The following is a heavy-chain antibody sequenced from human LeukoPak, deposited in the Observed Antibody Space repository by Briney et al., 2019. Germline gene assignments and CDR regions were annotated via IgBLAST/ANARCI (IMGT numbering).Heavy chain of an antibody. J-gene: IGHJ5*02. CDR2: IYPGDSDT. V-gene: IGHV5-51*01. CDR1: GYSFTSYW. CDR3: ARDRRSRYCSSTRCYLGCFDP. D-gene: IGHD2-2*01. Sequence: GESLKISCKGSGYSFTSYWIGWVRQMPGKGLEWMGIIYPGDSDTRYSPSFQGQVTISADKSISTAYLQWSSLKASDTAMYYCARDRRSRYCSSTRCYLGCFDPWGQGTLVTVSS.